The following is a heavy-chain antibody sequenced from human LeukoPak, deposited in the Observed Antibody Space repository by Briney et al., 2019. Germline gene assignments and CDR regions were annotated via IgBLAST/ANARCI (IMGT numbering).Heavy chain of an antibody. CDR2: ISSSSSYI. J-gene: IGHJ6*02. CDR3: ATGRTTPLKPYGSGSYYGMDV. D-gene: IGHD3-10*01. V-gene: IGHV3-21*01. Sequence: GGSLRLSCAASGFTFSSYSMNWVRQAPGKGLEWVSSISSSSSYIYYADSVKGRFTISRDNAKNSLYLQMNSLRAEDPAVYYCATGRTTPLKPYGSGSYYGMDVWGQGTTVTVSS. CDR1: GFTFSSYS.